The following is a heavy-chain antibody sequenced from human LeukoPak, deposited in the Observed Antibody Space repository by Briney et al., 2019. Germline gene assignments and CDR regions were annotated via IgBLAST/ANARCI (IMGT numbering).Heavy chain of an antibody. J-gene: IGHJ6*03. CDR1: GYSFTGYY. CDR3: ARGDCSSTICYSPMDV. Sequence: ASVKVSCKASGYSFTGYYMHWVRQAPGQGLEWMGWINPNSGGTNYAQKFQGRVTMTRDTSISTAYMELSRLRSDDTAVYYCARGDCSSTICYSPMDVWGKGTTVTVSS. V-gene: IGHV1-2*02. D-gene: IGHD2-2*01. CDR2: INPNSGGT.